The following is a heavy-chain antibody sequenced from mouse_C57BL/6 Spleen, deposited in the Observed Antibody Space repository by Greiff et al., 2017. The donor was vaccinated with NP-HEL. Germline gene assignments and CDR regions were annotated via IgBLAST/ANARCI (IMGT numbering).Heavy chain of an antibody. D-gene: IGHD1-1*01. V-gene: IGHV5-6*01. CDR1: GFTFSSYG. CDR3: ARQDYYYGSSSEYFDY. Sequence: EVKLMESGGDLVKPGGSLKLSCAASGFTFSSYGMSWVRQTPDKRLEWVATISSGGSYTYYPDSVKGRFTISRDNAKNTLYLQMSSLKSEDTAMYYCARQDYYYGSSSEYFDYWGQGTTLTVSS. CDR2: ISSGGSYT. J-gene: IGHJ2*01.